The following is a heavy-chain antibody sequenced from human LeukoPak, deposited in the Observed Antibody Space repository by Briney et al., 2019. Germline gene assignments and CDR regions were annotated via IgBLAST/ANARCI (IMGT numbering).Heavy chain of an antibody. Sequence: PSEALSLTCIVSGLSITSHSWNWIRPPPGKGREWLVSISHDGTTDYNPSLERRPTIAIETSKKHFFLMLSYVTAAAAADYYCTRDPRPASYYGMDVWGPGTTVTVSS. D-gene: IGHD6-25*01. V-gene: IGHV4-59*11. CDR2: ISHDGTT. J-gene: IGHJ6*01. CDR1: GLSITSHS. CDR3: TRDPRPASYYGMDV.